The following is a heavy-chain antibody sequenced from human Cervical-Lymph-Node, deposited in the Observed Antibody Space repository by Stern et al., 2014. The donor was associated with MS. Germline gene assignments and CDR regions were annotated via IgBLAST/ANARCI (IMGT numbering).Heavy chain of an antibody. CDR3: ARDRSSSSTWYMDY. CDR2: IIPIFGKV. D-gene: IGHD6-13*01. J-gene: IGHJ4*02. V-gene: IGHV1-69*01. Sequence: VQLVESGAEVKKPGSSVKVSCKTSGGTFNSYAISWVRQAPGQGLEWMGGIIPIFGKVNYAQKFQGRVTITADESTSTTYMELRGLKSEDTAVYYCARDRSSSSTWYMDYWGQGTLVTVSS. CDR1: GGTFNSYA.